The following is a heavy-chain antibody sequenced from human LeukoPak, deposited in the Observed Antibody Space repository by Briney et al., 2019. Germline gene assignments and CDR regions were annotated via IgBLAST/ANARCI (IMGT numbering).Heavy chain of an antibody. Sequence: GGSLRLSCGTSGFTFSSYGIHWVRQGPGKGLEWVAMISFDGNRKHYADSVKGRFTISRDNSNNTLYLQMNSLRAEDTAVYYCARGSWWEYFQHWGQGTLVTVSS. V-gene: IGHV3-30*03. CDR1: GFTFSSYG. CDR2: ISFDGNRK. CDR3: ARGSWWEYFQH. J-gene: IGHJ1*01. D-gene: IGHD2-15*01.